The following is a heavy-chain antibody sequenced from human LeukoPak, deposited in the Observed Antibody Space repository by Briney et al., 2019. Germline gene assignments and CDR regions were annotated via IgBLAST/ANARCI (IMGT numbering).Heavy chain of an antibody. CDR1: GFTFSSYG. V-gene: IGHV3-23*01. CDR3: ARGGSSGWYVDV. Sequence: GGSLRLSCAASGFTFSSYGMHWVRQAPGKGLEWVSAISGSGGSTYYADSVKGRFTISRDSSKNTLYLQMNSLRVEDTAVYYCARGGSSGWYVDVWGRGTTVTVSS. CDR2: ISGSGGST. D-gene: IGHD6-19*01. J-gene: IGHJ6*04.